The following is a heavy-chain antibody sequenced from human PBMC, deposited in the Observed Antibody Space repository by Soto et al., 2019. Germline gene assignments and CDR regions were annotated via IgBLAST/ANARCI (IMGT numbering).Heavy chain of an antibody. J-gene: IGHJ4*02. V-gene: IGHV4-34*01. Sequence: SETLSLTCAVYGGSFSGYYWSWIRQPPGKGLEWIGEINHSGSTNYNPSLKSRVTISVDTSKNQFSLKLSSVTAADTAVYYCARLGELSQTYYFDYWGQGTLVTVSS. D-gene: IGHD3-16*02. CDR1: GGSFSGYY. CDR2: INHSGST. CDR3: ARLGELSQTYYFDY.